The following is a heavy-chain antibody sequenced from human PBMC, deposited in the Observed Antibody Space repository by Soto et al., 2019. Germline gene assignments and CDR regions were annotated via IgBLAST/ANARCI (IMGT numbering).Heavy chain of an antibody. CDR3: ARDYSSGWYRY. V-gene: IGHV4-34*01. CDR1: GGSFSGYY. J-gene: IGHJ4*02. CDR2: INHSGST. D-gene: IGHD6-19*01. Sequence: TLSLTCAVYGGSFSGYYWSWIRQPPGKGLEWIGEINHSGSTNYNPSLKSRVTISVDTSKNQFSLKLSSVTAADTAVYYCARDYSSGWYRYWGQGTLVTVSS.